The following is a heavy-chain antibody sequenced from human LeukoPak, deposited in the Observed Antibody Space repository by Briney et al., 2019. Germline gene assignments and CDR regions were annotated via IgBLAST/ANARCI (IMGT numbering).Heavy chain of an antibody. CDR1: GFTFSSYW. D-gene: IGHD2-2*01. Sequence: PGGCLRLSCAASGFTFSSYWMHWVRQAPGKWLVCVSRINRDGGSTIYADSVKGRFTIARDNAKNTLYLQMNSLRAEDTAVYYCASEGYCSSTSCYYYYYYGMDVWGQGTTVTVSS. CDR2: INRDGGST. CDR3: ASEGYCSSTSCYYYYYYGMDV. V-gene: IGHV3-74*01. J-gene: IGHJ6*02.